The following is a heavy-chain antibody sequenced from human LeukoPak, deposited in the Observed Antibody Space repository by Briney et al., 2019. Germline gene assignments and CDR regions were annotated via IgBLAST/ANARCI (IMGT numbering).Heavy chain of an antibody. D-gene: IGHD3-16*01. V-gene: IGHV1-2*02. CDR3: FGTWGMSGAFDI. Sequence: GASVKVSCKASGYTFTGYYMHWVRQAPGQGLEWMGWINPNSGGTNYAQKFQGRVTMTRDTSISTAYMELSRLRSDDTAVYYCFGTWGMSGAFDIWGQGTMVTVSS. J-gene: IGHJ3*02. CDR1: GYTFTGYY. CDR2: INPNSGGT.